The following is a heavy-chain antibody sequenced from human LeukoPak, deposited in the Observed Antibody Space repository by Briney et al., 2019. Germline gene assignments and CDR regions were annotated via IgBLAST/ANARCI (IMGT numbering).Heavy chain of an antibody. CDR3: ARDRAAKAAAEDY. V-gene: IGHV1-46*01. CDR2: INPSGGST. J-gene: IGHJ4*02. Sequence: ASVKVSCKASGYTFTSYYMHWVRQAPGQGLEWMGIINPSGGSTSYAQKLQGRVTMTTDTSTSTAYMELRSLRSDDTAVYYCARDRAAKAAAEDYWGQGTLVTVSS. CDR1: GYTFTSYY. D-gene: IGHD6-13*01.